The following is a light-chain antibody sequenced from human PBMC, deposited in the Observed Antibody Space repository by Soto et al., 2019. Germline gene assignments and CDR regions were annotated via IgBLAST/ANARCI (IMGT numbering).Light chain of an antibody. V-gene: IGLV2-23*01. CDR2: EDI. CDR1: SSDVGGYNF. CDR3: CSYAGSSTWV. Sequence: QSVLTQPASVSGSPGQSIAISCTGTSSDVGGYNFVSWYQQHPGKAPKLLISEDIKRPSGVSIRFSGSKSGSTASLTISGLQAEDEADYYCCSYAGSSTWVFGGGTKLTV. J-gene: IGLJ3*02.